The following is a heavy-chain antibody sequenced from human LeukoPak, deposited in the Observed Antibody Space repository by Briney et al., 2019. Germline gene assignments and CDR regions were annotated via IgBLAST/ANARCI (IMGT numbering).Heavy chain of an antibody. CDR1: GYNFISYY. Sequence: ASVKVSCKASGYNFISYYMHWVRQAPGQGLEWMGIINPSGGSTSYAQKFQDRVTMSRDTSMSTVYMELSSLKSEGTAVYYCAREDVVLVDAVRYYYYGMDVWGQGTTVTVSS. CDR3: AREDVVLVDAVRYYYYGMDV. J-gene: IGHJ6*02. V-gene: IGHV1-46*01. D-gene: IGHD2-8*01. CDR2: INPSGGST.